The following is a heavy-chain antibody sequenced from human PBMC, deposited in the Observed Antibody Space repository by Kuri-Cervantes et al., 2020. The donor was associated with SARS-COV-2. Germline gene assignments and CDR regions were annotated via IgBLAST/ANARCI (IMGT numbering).Heavy chain of an antibody. J-gene: IGHJ4*02. V-gene: IGHV3-21*01. Sequence: GGSLRLSCAASGFTFSGYSMNWIRQAPGKGLEWVASIDSSSYYIYHADSVKGRLTISRDNAKTSVYLQMNSLKVEDTAVYYCAREEGGELGEAFDYWGQGALVPSPQ. D-gene: IGHD7-27*01. CDR2: IDSSSYYI. CDR1: GFTFSGYS. CDR3: AREEGGELGEAFDY.